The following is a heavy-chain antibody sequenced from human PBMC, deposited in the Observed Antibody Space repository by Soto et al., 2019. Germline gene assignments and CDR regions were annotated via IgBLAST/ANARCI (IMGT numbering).Heavy chain of an antibody. J-gene: IGHJ3*02. Sequence: QSQTLSLTCAISGDSVSSNSAAWNWIRQSPSRGLEWLGRTYYRSKWYNDYAVSVKSRVTITPATSRNQFSLKLNSVTPKDTAVYYCARDLRALRYFDWSDAFDIWGQGTMVTVSS. CDR1: GDSVSSNSAA. D-gene: IGHD3-9*01. V-gene: IGHV6-1*01. CDR2: TYYRSKWYN. CDR3: ARDLRALRYFDWSDAFDI.